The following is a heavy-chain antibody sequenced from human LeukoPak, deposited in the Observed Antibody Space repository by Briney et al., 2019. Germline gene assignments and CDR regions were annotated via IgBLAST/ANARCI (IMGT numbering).Heavy chain of an antibody. CDR1: GYTFTSYG. D-gene: IGHD3-3*01. V-gene: IGHV1-18*01. CDR2: ISAYNGNT. Sequence: ASVKVSCKASGYTFTSYGISWVRQAPGQGLEWMGWISAYNGNTNYAQKLQGSVTMTTDTSTSTAYMELRSLRSDDTAVYYCARDNRPYYDFWSGYYSYYYYGMDVWGQGTTVTVSS. CDR3: ARDNRPYYDFWSGYYSYYYYGMDV. J-gene: IGHJ6*02.